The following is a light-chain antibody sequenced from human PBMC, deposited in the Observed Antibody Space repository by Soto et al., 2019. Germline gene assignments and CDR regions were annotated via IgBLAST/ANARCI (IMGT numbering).Light chain of an antibody. CDR1: SSNIGNNY. J-gene: IGLJ1*01. CDR3: GTSNSSLSADV. Sequence: QSVLTQPPSVSAASGQKVTISCSGNSSNIGNNYVSWYQQLPGTAPKHLIYENNKRPSGIPDRFSGSKSGTSATLGITGLQTGDEAGYDCGTSNSSLSADVFGNGTKVPVL. V-gene: IGLV1-51*02. CDR2: ENN.